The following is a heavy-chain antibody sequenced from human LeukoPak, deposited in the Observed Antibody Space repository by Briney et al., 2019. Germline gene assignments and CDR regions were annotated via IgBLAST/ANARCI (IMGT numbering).Heavy chain of an antibody. J-gene: IGHJ4*02. V-gene: IGHV4-4*07. D-gene: IGHD4-17*01. CDR3: ARATLYGDYDMDFDY. CDR1: GGSISSYY. Sequence: SETLSLTCTVSGGSISSYYWSWFRQPAGKGLEWIGRIYTSGSTNYNPSLKSRVTMSVDTSKNQFSLKLSSVTAADTAVYYCARATLYGDYDMDFDYWGQGTLVTVSS. CDR2: IYTSGST.